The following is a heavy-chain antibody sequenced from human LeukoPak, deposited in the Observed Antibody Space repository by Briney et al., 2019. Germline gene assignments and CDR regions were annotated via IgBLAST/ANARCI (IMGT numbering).Heavy chain of an antibody. CDR2: IYYSGST. J-gene: IGHJ4*02. CDR1: GGSISSSSYY. Sequence: SETLPLTCTVSGGSISSSSYYWGWIRQPPGKGLEWIGSIYYSGSTYYNPSLKSRVTISVDTSKNQFSLKLSSVTAADTAVYYCARRGTMTVAGTRDFDYWGQGTLVTVSS. D-gene: IGHD6-19*01. V-gene: IGHV4-39*01. CDR3: ARRGTMTVAGTRDFDY.